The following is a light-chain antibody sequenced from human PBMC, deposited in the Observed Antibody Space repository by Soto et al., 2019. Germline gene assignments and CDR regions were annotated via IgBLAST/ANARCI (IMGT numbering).Light chain of an antibody. J-gene: IGKJ4*01. V-gene: IGKV1-5*01. CDR1: QIVSSR. CDR2: DAS. CDR3: QQYSSFSLT. Sequence: DIQMTQSPSTLSTSVGDRVTITCRASQIVSSRLAWYQQKPGKAPRLLIYDASSLKIGVPSRFSGSGSGTDFTLIISSLQPDDFATYYCQQYSSFSLTFGGGTKVEIK.